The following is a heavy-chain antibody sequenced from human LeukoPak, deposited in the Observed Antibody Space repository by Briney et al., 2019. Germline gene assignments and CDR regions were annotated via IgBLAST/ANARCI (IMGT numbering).Heavy chain of an antibody. CDR1: GFTFSSYW. CDR3: ARDNGVVHGVYYMDV. D-gene: IGHD3-3*01. CDR2: IKQDGSEK. V-gene: IGHV3-7*01. J-gene: IGHJ6*03. Sequence: GGSLRLSCAASGFTFSSYWTNWVRQAPGKGLEWVANIKQDGSEKYCVDSVKGRFTISRDNAKNSLYLQMNNLRAEDTAVYYCARDNGVVHGVYYMDVWGKGTTVTVS.